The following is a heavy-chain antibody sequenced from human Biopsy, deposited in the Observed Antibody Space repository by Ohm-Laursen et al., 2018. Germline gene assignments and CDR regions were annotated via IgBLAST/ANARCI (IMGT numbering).Heavy chain of an antibody. V-gene: IGHV3-33*01. CDR3: ARDPIVGSKADGMDV. CDR1: GFAFSVYA. J-gene: IGHJ6*02. D-gene: IGHD1-26*01. CDR2: IWYDGSSE. Sequence: SLRLSCAASGFAFSVYAMHWVRQAPGKGLEWVAIIWYDGSSEYYADSVKGRFTISRDNSKNTVYLEMNSLRAEDTAVYFCARDPIVGSKADGMDVWGQGTTVTVSS.